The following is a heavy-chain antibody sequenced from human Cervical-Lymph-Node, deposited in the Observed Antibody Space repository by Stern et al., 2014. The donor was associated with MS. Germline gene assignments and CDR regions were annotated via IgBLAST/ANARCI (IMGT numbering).Heavy chain of an antibody. CDR3: TRQGPSPLDDFDY. J-gene: IGHJ4*02. Sequence: MQLVQSGGGLVQPGGSLKLSCAASGFTLSDSGIHWVRQASGKGLEWLGRIRGKAHSYATVYAASVRDRFTISRDDAKNTAYLQMNSLKTEDTAVYYCTRQGPSPLDDFDYWGQGTLVTVSS. CDR2: IRGKAHSYAT. V-gene: IGHV3-73*01. CDR1: GFTLSDSG.